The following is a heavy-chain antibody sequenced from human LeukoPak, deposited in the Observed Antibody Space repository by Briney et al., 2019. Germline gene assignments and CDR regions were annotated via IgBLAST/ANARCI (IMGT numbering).Heavy chain of an antibody. CDR3: ARGFSEYHDSSGYYGNFDY. V-gene: IGHV1-46*03. D-gene: IGHD3-22*01. CDR2: INPSSGST. J-gene: IGHJ4*02. CDR1: GYTFTSYY. Sequence: ASAKVSCKASGYTFTSYYMHWVRQAPGQGLEWMGIINPSSGSTRYAQKFQDRVTMTRDTSTSTVYMELSSLRSEDTAVYYCARGFSEYHDSSGYYGNFDYWGQGTLVTVSS.